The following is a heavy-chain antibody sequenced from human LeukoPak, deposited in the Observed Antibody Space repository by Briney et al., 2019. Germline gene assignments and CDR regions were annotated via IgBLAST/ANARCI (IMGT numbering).Heavy chain of an antibody. Sequence: ASVKVSCKASGYTFTSYDINWVRQATGQGLEWMGWMNPNSGNTGYAQKFQGRVTMTRNTSISTAYMELSSLRSEDTAVYYCARADSHYYYYYGMDVWGQGTTVTVSS. CDR2: MNPNSGNT. D-gene: IGHD2-15*01. CDR3: ARADSHYYYYYGMDV. V-gene: IGHV1-8*01. CDR1: GYTFTSYD. J-gene: IGHJ6*02.